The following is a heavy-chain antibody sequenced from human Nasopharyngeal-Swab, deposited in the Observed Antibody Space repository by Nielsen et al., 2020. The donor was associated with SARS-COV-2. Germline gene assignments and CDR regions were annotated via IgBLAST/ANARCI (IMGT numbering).Heavy chain of an antibody. CDR3: ARLISRFNWNDGFDY. CDR2: IYPGDSDT. J-gene: IGHJ4*02. Sequence: VRQMPGKGLEWMGIIYPGDSDTRYSPSFQGQVTISADKSISTAYLQWSSLKASGTAMYYCARLISRFNWNDGFDYWGQGTLVTVSS. V-gene: IGHV5-51*01. D-gene: IGHD1-1*01.